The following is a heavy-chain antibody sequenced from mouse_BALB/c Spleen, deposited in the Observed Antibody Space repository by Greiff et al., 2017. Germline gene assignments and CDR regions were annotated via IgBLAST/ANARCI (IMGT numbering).Heavy chain of an antibody. Sequence: VQLKQTGPELVKPGASVKISCKASGYSFTDYIMLWVKQSHGKSLEWIGNINPYYGSTSYNLKFKGKATLTVDKSSSTAYMQLNSLTSEDSAVYYCARSDYDYAMDYWGQGTSVTVSS. D-gene: IGHD2-4*01. CDR1: GYSFTDYI. CDR2: INPYYGST. J-gene: IGHJ4*01. V-gene: IGHV1-39*01. CDR3: ARSDYDYAMDY.